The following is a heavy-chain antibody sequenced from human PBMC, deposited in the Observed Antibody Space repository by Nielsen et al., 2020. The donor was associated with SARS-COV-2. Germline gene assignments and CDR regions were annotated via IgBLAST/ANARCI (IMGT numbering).Heavy chain of an antibody. D-gene: IGHD4-17*01. CDR2: INPSGGST. CDR1: VYTFTSYY. CDR3: ARDREGGAVTTGPVDY. J-gene: IGHJ4*02. V-gene: IGHV1-46*01. Sequence: ASLKVSCKASVYTFTSYYMHWVRQAPGQGLEWMGIINPSGGSTSYAQKFQGRVTMTRDTSTSTVYMELSSLRSEDTAVYYCARDREGGAVTTGPVDYWGQGTLVTVSS.